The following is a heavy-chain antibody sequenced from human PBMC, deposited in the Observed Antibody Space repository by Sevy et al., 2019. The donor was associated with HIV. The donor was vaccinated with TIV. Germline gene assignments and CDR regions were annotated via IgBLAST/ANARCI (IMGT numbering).Heavy chain of an antibody. D-gene: IGHD3-9*01. Sequence: SETLSLTCGVSGDSINSNVYYWGWIRQPPGKGLEWIGTVYYSGSTYYNPSLKSRVTISVDTSKNQFSLKLTSVTAADTALYYCARHLPLAYYEILTPDSRPFDNWGQGSLVTVSS. CDR1: GDSINSNVYY. CDR2: VYYSGST. V-gene: IGHV4-39*01. J-gene: IGHJ4*02. CDR3: ARHLPLAYYEILTPDSRPFDN.